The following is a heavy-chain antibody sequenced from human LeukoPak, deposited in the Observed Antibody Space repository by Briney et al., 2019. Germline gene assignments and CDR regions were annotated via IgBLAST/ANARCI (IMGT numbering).Heavy chain of an antibody. J-gene: IGHJ4*02. CDR3: ARGASDILTGYYFLGFDY. Sequence: SETLSLTCTVSGGSISSYYWSWIRQPAGKGLEWIGRIYTSGSTNYNPSLKSRVTMSVDTSKNQFSLKLSSVTAADTAVYYFARGASDILTGYYFLGFDYWGQGTLVTVSS. D-gene: IGHD3-9*01. V-gene: IGHV4-4*07. CDR1: GGSISSYY. CDR2: IYTSGST.